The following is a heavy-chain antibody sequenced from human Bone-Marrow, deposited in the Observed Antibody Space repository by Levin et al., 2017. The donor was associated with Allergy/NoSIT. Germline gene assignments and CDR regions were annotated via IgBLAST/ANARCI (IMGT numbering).Heavy chain of an antibody. D-gene: IGHD5-12*01. CDR2: INPHSGAT. V-gene: IGHV1-2*06. CDR3: ARASYDADWYFYL. Sequence: ASVKVSCKTSGYTFSDHYMHWVRQAPGQGLEWLGRINPHSGATNYAQNFQGRVTMTRDTSISTAYMELSSLRSDDTAFYYCARASYDADWYFYLWGRDTRVTVSS. CDR1: GYTFSDHY. J-gene: IGHJ2*01.